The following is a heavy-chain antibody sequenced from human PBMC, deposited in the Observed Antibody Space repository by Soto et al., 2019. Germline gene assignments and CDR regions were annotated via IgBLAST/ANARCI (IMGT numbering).Heavy chain of an antibody. CDR3: AIQSNTGHYYYFDN. J-gene: IGHJ4*02. CDR1: GYKFTDYY. CDR2: INPNSGGT. V-gene: IGHV1-2*04. Sequence: QVQLVQSGAEVKKPGASVKVSCTASGYKFTDYYVQWVRQAPGQGPEWMGWINPNSGGTNYAQKFQGSVTMTADTSINTAYMDLSSLKSDGTAVYYCAIQSNTGHYYYFDNWGQGTLVTVSS. D-gene: IGHD4-4*01.